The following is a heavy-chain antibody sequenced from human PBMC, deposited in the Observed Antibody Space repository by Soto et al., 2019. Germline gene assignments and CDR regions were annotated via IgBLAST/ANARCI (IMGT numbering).Heavy chain of an antibody. CDR3: ARGSSSSWQLYIDN. J-gene: IGHJ4*02. CDR2: IKQDGSEI. D-gene: IGHD6-13*01. V-gene: IGHV3-7*01. Sequence: EVQLVESGGDLVQPGGSLRLSCTASGFTFSNYWMSWVRQAPGKGLEWAASIKQDGSEIYYADSVKGRFTLSRDNAKNSLFLQMIGVRAEDTAADVCARGSSSSWQLYIDNWGQGTLVTVSS. CDR1: GFTFSNYW.